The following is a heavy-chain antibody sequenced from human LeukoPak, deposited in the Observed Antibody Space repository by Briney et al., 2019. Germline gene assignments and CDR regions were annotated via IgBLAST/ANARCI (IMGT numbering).Heavy chain of an antibody. CDR1: GGTFSSYA. CDR3: ARERAHSIVVVPAAIVL. V-gene: IGHV1-69*05. Sequence: ASVKVSCKASGGTFSSYAISWVRQAPGQGLEWMGGIIPIFGTANYAQKFQGRVTITTDESTSTAYMELSSLRSEDTAVYYCARERAHSIVVVPAAIVLWGQGTLVTVSS. J-gene: IGHJ4*02. D-gene: IGHD2-2*02. CDR2: IIPIFGTA.